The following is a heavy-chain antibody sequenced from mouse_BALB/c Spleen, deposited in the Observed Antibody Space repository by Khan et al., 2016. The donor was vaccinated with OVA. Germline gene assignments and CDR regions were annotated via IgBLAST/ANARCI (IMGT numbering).Heavy chain of an antibody. CDR2: INPSNNYT. J-gene: IGHJ3*01. V-gene: IGHV1-4*01. CDR3: VSAGAYDRFDGWFAY. D-gene: IGHD2-14*01. CDR1: GYIFTSYT. Sequence: VQLQQSGAELARPGASVKMSCKASGYIFTSYTMHWIRQRPGQALEWIGHINPSNNYTNYNQNFKDKAALIVDKSSSTAYMQLSSLTSEDSAIYICVSAGAYDRFDGWFAYWGQGTLVTVSA.